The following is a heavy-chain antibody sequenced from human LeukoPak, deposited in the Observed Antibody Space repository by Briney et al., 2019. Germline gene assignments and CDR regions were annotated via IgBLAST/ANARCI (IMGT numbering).Heavy chain of an antibody. D-gene: IGHD6-25*01. CDR1: GGSFSGYY. CDR2: ISHSERT. Sequence: SETLSLTCAVYGGSFSGYYWTWIRQPPGKGLEWIGEISHSERTNSNPSLKSRVTMSLDTSKNQFSLKLTSVTAADTAVYYCARLRQIVAANADPSSGFDHWGQGILVTVSS. CDR3: ARLRQIVAANADPSSGFDH. J-gene: IGHJ4*02. V-gene: IGHV4-34*01.